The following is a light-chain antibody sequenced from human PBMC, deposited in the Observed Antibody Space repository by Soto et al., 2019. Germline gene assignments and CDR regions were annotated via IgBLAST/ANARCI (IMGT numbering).Light chain of an antibody. CDR2: GAS. CDR1: QSVSSNN. CDR3: QHYGNSVT. Sequence: EIVLTQSPGTLSLSPGERATLSCRASQSVSSNNLAWYQQRPGQAPRVVIYGASTRATGIPERFSGSGSGTDFTLTISRLEPEDFAVYYCQHYGNSVTVGGGTRVEIK. J-gene: IGKJ4*02. V-gene: IGKV3-20*01.